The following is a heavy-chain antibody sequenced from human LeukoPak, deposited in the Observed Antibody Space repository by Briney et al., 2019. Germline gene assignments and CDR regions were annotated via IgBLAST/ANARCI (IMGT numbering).Heavy chain of an antibody. CDR3: ARGYPWLRLYYFGY. Sequence: GASVKVSCKASGYTFTGYYIHWVRQAPGQGLEWMGWINPNSGGTNYAQKFQGWVTMTRDTSISTAYMELSRLRSDDTAVYYCARGYPWLRLYYFGYWGQGTLVTASS. J-gene: IGHJ4*02. D-gene: IGHD5-12*01. CDR2: INPNSGGT. V-gene: IGHV1-2*04. CDR1: GYTFTGYY.